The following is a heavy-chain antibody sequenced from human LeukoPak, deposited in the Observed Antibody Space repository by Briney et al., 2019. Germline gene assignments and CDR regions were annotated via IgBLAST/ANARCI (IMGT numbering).Heavy chain of an antibody. Sequence: ASVKVSCKASGYTFTSNYIHWVRQAPGQGLEWMGLIYPRDGSTSYAQKFQGRVTVTRDTSTSTVHMELSGLRSEDTAVYYCARDQEGFDYWGQGTLVTVSS. CDR3: ARDQEGFDY. CDR1: GYTFTSNY. V-gene: IGHV1-46*01. CDR2: IYPRDGST. J-gene: IGHJ4*02.